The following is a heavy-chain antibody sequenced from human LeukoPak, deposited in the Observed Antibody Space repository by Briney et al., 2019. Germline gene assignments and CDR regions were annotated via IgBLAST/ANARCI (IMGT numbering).Heavy chain of an antibody. V-gene: IGHV3-30*01. CDR3: ARDGASPLTYGDYVEGSYYFDY. CDR2: ISYDGSNK. D-gene: IGHD4-17*01. J-gene: IGHJ4*02. Sequence: GGSLRLSCAASGFTFSSYAMHWVRQAPGKGLEWVAVISYDGSNKYYADSVKGRFTISRDNSKNTLYLQMNSLRGEDTAVYYCARDGASPLTYGDYVEGSYYFDYWGQGTLVTVSS. CDR1: GFTFSSYA.